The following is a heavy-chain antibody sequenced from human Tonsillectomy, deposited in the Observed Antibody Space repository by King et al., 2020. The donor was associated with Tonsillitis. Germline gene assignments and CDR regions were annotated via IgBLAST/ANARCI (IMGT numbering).Heavy chain of an antibody. Sequence: VQLVESGGGLVQPGGSLKLSCAASGFTFSGSAMHWVRQASGKGLEWVGRIRSKANSYATAYAASVKGRFTISRDVSKNTAYLQMNSLKTEDTAVYYCCSGSYYNGGDYWGQGTLVTVSS. CDR1: GFTFSGSA. J-gene: IGHJ4*02. CDR2: IRSKANSYAT. V-gene: IGHV3-73*02. CDR3: CSGSYYNGGDY. D-gene: IGHD3-10*02.